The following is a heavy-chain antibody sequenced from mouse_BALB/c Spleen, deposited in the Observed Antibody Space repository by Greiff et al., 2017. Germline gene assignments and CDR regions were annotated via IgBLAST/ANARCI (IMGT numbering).Heavy chain of an antibody. CDR3: ASRDGYAWFAY. D-gene: IGHD2-2*01. J-gene: IGHJ3*01. Sequence: QVQLKESGAELMKPGASVKISCKATGYTFSSYWIEWVKQRPGHGLEWIGEILPGSGSTNYNEKFKGKATFTADTSSNTAYMQLSSLTSEDSAVYYCASRDGYAWFAYWGQGTLVTVSA. V-gene: IGHV1-9*01. CDR1: GYTFSSYW. CDR2: ILPGSGST.